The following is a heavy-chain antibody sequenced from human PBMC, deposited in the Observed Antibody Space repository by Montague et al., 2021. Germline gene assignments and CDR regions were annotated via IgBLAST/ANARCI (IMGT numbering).Heavy chain of an antibody. Sequence: SETLSLTCTVSGGSISSTSHDWDWIRQPPGKGLEWIGTFYSGGNTYYNPALKSRVSISADTSNNQFSLKLHSVTAVGTAVYFCARARITGTTTPLDYWGQGTLVIVSS. CDR2: FYSGGNT. J-gene: IGHJ4*02. V-gene: IGHV4-39*01. D-gene: IGHD1/OR15-1a*01. CDR1: GGSISSTSHD. CDR3: ARARITGTTTPLDY.